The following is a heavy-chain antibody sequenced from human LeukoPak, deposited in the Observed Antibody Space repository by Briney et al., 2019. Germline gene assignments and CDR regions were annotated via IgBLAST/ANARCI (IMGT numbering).Heavy chain of an antibody. V-gene: IGHV1-2*06. Sequence: ASVKVSCKASGYTFTGYFMHWVRQAPGQGLEWMGRINPNSGGPNYAQKFQGRVTMTRDTSISTAYMELSSLRSDDTAMYYCARGIAATDDYWGQGTLVTVSS. CDR1: GYTFTGYF. D-gene: IGHD6-13*01. CDR2: INPNSGGP. J-gene: IGHJ4*02. CDR3: ARGIAATDDY.